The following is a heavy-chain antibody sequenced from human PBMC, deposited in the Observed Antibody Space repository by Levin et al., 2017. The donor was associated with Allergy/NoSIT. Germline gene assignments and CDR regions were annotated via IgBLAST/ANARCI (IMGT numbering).Heavy chain of an antibody. Sequence: GGSLRLSCAASGFTFSSYEMNWVRQAPGKGLEWVSYISSSGSTIYHADSVKGRFTISRDNAKNSLYLQMNSLRAEDTAVYYCARQLGNFWSGYNYFDYWGQGTLVTVSS. CDR2: ISSSGSTI. D-gene: IGHD3-3*01. CDR3: ARQLGNFWSGYNYFDY. J-gene: IGHJ4*02. CDR1: GFTFSSYE. V-gene: IGHV3-48*03.